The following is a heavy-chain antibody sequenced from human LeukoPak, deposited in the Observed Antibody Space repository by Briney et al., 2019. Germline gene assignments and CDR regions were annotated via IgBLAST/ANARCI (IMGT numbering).Heavy chain of an antibody. D-gene: IGHD2-2*01. CDR2: IYSGGST. CDR1: GFTVSSNY. V-gene: IGHV3-53*04. J-gene: IGHJ6*03. Sequence: GGSLRLSCAASGFTVSSNYMSWVRQAPGKGLEWVSVIYSGGSTYYADSVKGRFTISRHNSKNTLYLQMNSLRAEDTAVYYCARGLQYQLFKALRYYYMDVWGEGTTVTVSS. CDR3: ARGLQYQLFKALRYYYMDV.